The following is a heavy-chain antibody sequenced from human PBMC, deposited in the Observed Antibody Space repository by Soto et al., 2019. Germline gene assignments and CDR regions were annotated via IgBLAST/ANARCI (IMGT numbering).Heavy chain of an antibody. D-gene: IGHD3-22*01. CDR1: GGSISSGGYY. CDR3: ARVTRPKYYDSSGYQSNYFDY. V-gene: IGHV4-39*07. Sequence: SETLSLTCTVSGGSISSGGYYWSWIRQPPGKGLEWIGEINHSGSTNYNPSLKSRVTISVDTSKNQFSLKLSSVTAADTAVYYCARVTRPKYYDSSGYQSNYFDYWGLGTLVTVSS. J-gene: IGHJ4*02. CDR2: INHSGST.